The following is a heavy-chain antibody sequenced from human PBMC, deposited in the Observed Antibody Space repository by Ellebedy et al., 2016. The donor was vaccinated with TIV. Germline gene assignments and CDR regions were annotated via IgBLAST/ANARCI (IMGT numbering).Heavy chain of an antibody. CDR2: IYSGGST. J-gene: IGHJ4*02. CDR1: GFTVSSNY. Sequence: GESLKISCAASGFTVSSNYMSWVRQAPGKGLEWVSVIYSGGSTYYADSVKGRFTISRDNSKNTLYLQMNSLRAEDTAVYYCASHPSGGHWGQGTLVTVSS. CDR3: ASHPSGGH. V-gene: IGHV3-53*01. D-gene: IGHD4-23*01.